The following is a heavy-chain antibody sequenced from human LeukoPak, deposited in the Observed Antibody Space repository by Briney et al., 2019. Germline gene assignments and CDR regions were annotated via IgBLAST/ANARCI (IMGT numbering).Heavy chain of an antibody. D-gene: IGHD6-19*01. CDR3: AKPVAGTGYFDY. CDR2: ISGSGGTT. Sequence: GGSLGLSCAVSGFTFSSYAMSWVRQAPGKGLGWVSTISGSGGTTYYADSVKGRFTISRDNSKNTLYLQMNSLRAEDTAVYYCAKPVAGTGYFDYWGQGTLVTVSS. V-gene: IGHV3-23*01. CDR1: GFTFSSYA. J-gene: IGHJ4*02.